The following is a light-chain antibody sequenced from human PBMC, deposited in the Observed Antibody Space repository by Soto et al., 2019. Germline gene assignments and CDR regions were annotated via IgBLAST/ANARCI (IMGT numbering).Light chain of an antibody. CDR3: QQYDTSPWT. J-gene: IGKJ1*01. Sequence: EIVLTQSPGTRSFSPGERATLSCRASQSISSNYFAWYQQKPGQAPRLLIYAASTRATGIPDRFSGSGSGTDFTLTISRLEPEDFAVYYCQQYDTSPWTFGRGTKLEIK. CDR1: QSISSNY. V-gene: IGKV3-20*01. CDR2: AAS.